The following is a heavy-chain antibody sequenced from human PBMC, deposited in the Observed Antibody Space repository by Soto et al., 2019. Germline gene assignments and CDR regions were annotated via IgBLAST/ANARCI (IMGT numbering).Heavy chain of an antibody. J-gene: IGHJ5*02. Sequence: GGSLRLSCTASGFTFGDYAMSWFRQAPGKGLEWVGFIRSKAYGGKTHYAASVKGRFTISRDDSKSIAYLQMNSLKTEDTAVYYCSTNYYDRSGYDSWFDPWGQGTLVTVSS. CDR1: GFTFGDYA. CDR2: IRSKAYGGKT. D-gene: IGHD3-22*01. V-gene: IGHV3-49*03. CDR3: STNYYDRSGYDSWFDP.